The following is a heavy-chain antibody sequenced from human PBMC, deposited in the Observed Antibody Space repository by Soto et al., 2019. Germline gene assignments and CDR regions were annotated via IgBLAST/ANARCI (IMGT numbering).Heavy chain of an antibody. CDR1: GGTFSSYA. CDR2: VSAYNGNT. CDR3: ARDRYDFWSGYYPV. D-gene: IGHD3-3*01. V-gene: IGHV1-18*01. Sequence: GASVKVSCKASGGTFSSYAISWVRQAPGQGLEWMGWVSAYNGNTNYAQKLQGRVTMTTDTSTSTAYMELRSLRSDVTSVYYCARDRYDFWSGYYPVWGQGTTVTVSS. J-gene: IGHJ6*02.